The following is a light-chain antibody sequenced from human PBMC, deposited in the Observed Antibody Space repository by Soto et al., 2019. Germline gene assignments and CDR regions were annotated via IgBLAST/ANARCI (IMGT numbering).Light chain of an antibody. CDR3: EQYSHGART. V-gene: IGKV3-15*01. CDR2: AAS. J-gene: IGKJ1*01. Sequence: EIGSTQSPPNLSESGEEGDRVSRRASQSVRSNLAWYQQRPGQAPRLLIYAASTRATGIPARFSGSGSGTEFTLTLDCLQSEDFAVYYCEQYSHGARTFGQGTKVDIK. CDR1: QSVRSN.